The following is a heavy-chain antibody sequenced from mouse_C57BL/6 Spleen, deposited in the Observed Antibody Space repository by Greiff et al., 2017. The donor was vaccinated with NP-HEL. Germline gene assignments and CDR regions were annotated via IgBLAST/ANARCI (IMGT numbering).Heavy chain of an antibody. V-gene: IGHV5-16*01. Sequence: EVQLVESEGGLVQPGSSMKLSCTASGFTFSDYYMAWVRQVPEKGLEWVANINYDGSSTYYLDSLKSRFIISRDNAKNILYLQMSSLKSEDTATYYCARDMLWYLDYWGQGTTLTVSS. D-gene: IGHD2-1*01. CDR2: INYDGSST. CDR3: ARDMLWYLDY. CDR1: GFTFSDYY. J-gene: IGHJ2*01.